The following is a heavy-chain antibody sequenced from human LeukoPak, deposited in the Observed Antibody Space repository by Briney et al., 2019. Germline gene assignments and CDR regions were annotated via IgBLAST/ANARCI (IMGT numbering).Heavy chain of an antibody. J-gene: IGHJ5*02. CDR3: SRDNPANYFDP. V-gene: IGHV4-61*08. Sequence: SETLCLTCTVSGGSLRSGGYYWSWISQHPGNCLELVRYINYNGRTNYNPSLKSRVAISIDASKNQFSLRLTSVTAADAAVYYCSRDNPANYFDPWGQGTLVTVSS. CDR2: INYNGRT. D-gene: IGHD4/OR15-4a*01. CDR1: GGSLRSGGYY.